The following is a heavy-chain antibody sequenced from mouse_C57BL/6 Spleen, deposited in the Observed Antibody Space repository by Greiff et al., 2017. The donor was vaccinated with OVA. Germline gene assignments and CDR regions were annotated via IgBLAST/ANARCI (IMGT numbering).Heavy chain of an antibody. V-gene: IGHV1-61*01. CDR2: IYPSDSET. Sequence: QVQLQQPGAELVRPGSSVKLSCKASGYTFTSYWMDWVKQRPGQGLEWIGNIYPSDSETHYNQKFKDKATLTVDKSSSTAYMQLSSLTSEVSAVYYCAREGVTTVGGYWGQGTTLTVSS. D-gene: IGHD1-1*01. J-gene: IGHJ2*01. CDR3: AREGVTTVGGY. CDR1: GYTFTSYW.